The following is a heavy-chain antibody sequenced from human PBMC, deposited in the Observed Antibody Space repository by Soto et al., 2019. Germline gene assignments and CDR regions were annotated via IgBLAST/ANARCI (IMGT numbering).Heavy chain of an antibody. D-gene: IGHD3-10*01. Sequence: SETLSLTCTVSGGSMSSYYWSWIRQPPGKGLEWIGYVYYIGSTNYNPSLKSRVTISLDTSKNQFSLQLSSVTAADTAVYHCAIGHPSAHRGVIDFWGQGTLVTVSS. CDR2: VYYIGST. CDR1: GGSMSSYY. J-gene: IGHJ4*02. V-gene: IGHV4-59*01. CDR3: AIGHPSAHRGVIDF.